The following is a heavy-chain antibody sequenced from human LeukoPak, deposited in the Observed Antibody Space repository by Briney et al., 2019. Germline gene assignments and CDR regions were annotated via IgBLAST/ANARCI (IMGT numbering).Heavy chain of an antibody. CDR3: AKGSYYDSSGSFYFDY. CDR2: MRRDGNEI. V-gene: IGHV3-7*03. Sequence: PGGSLRLSCSASGFTFSTYWMSWVRQAPGKGLEWVANMRRDGNEIYYLDSVRGRFTISRDNAKNSLYLQMSSLRAEDTAAYYCAKGSYYDSSGSFYFDYWGQGTLVTVSS. CDR1: GFTFSTYW. D-gene: IGHD3-22*01. J-gene: IGHJ4*02.